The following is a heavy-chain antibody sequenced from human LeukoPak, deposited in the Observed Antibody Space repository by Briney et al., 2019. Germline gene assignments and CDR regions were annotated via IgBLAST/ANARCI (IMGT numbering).Heavy chain of an antibody. CDR3: ARGRGYGMDV. CDR2: IYYSGST. CDR1: GGSISSYY. Sequence: PSETLSLTCTVSGGSISSYYWSWIRQPPGKGLEWIGYIYYSGSTNYNPSLESRVTISVDTSKNQLSLKLSSVTAADTAVYYCARGRGYGMDVWGQGTTVTVSS. J-gene: IGHJ6*02. V-gene: IGHV4-59*08.